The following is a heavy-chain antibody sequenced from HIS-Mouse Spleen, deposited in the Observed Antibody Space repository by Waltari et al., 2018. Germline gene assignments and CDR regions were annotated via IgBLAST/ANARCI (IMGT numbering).Heavy chain of an antibody. CDR1: GGSFSGYY. J-gene: IGHJ3*02. Sequence: QVQLQQWGAGLLKPSETLSLTCAVYGGSFSGYYWSWIRQPPGKGLEGIGEINHSGSTNSNPSLKSRVTISVDTSKNQFSLKLSSVTAADTAVYYCARGGGYSSGRGAFDIWGQGTMVTVSS. CDR2: INHSGST. CDR3: ARGGGYSSGRGAFDI. D-gene: IGHD6-25*01. V-gene: IGHV4-34*01.